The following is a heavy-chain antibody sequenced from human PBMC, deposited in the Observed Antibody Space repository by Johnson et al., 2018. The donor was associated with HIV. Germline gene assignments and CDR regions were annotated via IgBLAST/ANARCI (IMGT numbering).Heavy chain of an antibody. CDR3: ATYSSSWYKGGYAFDI. V-gene: IGHV3-11*04. CDR1: GFTFSDYY. CDR2: ISSSGSTI. D-gene: IGHD6-13*01. Sequence: QVQLVESGGGLVKPGGSLRLSCAASGFTFSDYYMSWIRQAPGKGLEWVSYISSSGSTIYYADAVKGRFTLSRDNAKNSLYLQMNSRRAEDTAVYFCATYSSSWYKGGYAFDIWGQGTMVTVSS. J-gene: IGHJ3*02.